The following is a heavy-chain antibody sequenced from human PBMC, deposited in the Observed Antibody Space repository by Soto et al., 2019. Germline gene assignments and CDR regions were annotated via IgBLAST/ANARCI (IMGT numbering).Heavy chain of an antibody. V-gene: IGHV4-59*01. Sequence: SETLSLTCPFSCTSISSYYWSFIRQPPGKGLEWIANIHYSGTTNYNPSLASRVTLSVDTSKNQFSLKMTSVTAADRAMYFCARYNSSAFDSWGQGTLVTVSS. CDR1: CTSISSYY. CDR3: ARYNSSAFDS. D-gene: IGHD1-1*01. J-gene: IGHJ4*02. CDR2: IHYSGTT.